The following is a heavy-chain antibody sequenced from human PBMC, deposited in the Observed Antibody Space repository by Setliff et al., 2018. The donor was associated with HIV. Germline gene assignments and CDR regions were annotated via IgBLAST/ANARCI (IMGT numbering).Heavy chain of an antibody. CDR2: IAYSGST. Sequence: SETSLTCNVSGDSIKSSTYHWGWIRQSSGKGLEWIGSIAYSGSTSYSPSLKSRVTISVDTSNNQFSLRLRSVTAADTAVYYCARDPHYFDRSGYPRWGQGTMVTVSS. V-gene: IGHV4-39*07. D-gene: IGHD3-22*01. CDR1: GDSIKSSTYH. CDR3: ARDPHYFDRSGYPR. J-gene: IGHJ3*01.